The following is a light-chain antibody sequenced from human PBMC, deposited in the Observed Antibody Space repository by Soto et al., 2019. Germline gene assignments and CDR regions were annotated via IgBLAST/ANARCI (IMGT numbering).Light chain of an antibody. CDR3: QQRSSWPLT. Sequence: IIMIQSPSTLSVYTGERATLSCRASQNVLSNLAWYQQKPGQAPRLLIYGASTRATGLPARFSGSGSGTQFTLTISSLQSEDFAVYYCQQRSSWPLTFGGGTKVDI. CDR2: GAS. V-gene: IGKV3-15*01. CDR1: QNVLSN. J-gene: IGKJ4*02.